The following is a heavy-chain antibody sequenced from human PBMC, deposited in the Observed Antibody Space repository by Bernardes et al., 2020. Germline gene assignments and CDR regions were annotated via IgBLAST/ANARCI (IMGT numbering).Heavy chain of an antibody. V-gene: IGHV3-48*03. J-gene: IGHJ6*03. Sequence: GGSLRLSCAASGFTFSSYEMNWVRQAPGKGLEWVSYISSSGSTIYYADSVKGRFTISRDNAKNSLYLQMNSLRAEDTAVYYCAREQLRFLEWSWSRYMDVWGKGTTVTVSS. D-gene: IGHD3-3*01. CDR2: ISSSGSTI. CDR1: GFTFSSYE. CDR3: AREQLRFLEWSWSRYMDV.